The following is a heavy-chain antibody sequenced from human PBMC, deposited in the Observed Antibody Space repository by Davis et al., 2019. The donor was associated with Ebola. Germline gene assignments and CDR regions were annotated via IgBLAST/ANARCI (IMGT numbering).Heavy chain of an antibody. Sequence: ASSLVSCNAFCYTFTSYAVHWVRQAPGHGLAWVGWINTRNEVTKYSQRMQDRVTINRETSASTAYMELSSLRSEDTAVYYCARTKYSYDEIDYWGQGTLVTVSS. V-gene: IGHV1-3*04. D-gene: IGHD5-18*01. J-gene: IGHJ4*02. CDR2: INTRNEVT. CDR1: CYTFTSYA. CDR3: ARTKYSYDEIDY.